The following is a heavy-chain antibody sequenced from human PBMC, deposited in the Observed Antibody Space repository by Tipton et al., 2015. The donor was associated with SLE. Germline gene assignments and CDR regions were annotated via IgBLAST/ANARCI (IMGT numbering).Heavy chain of an antibody. V-gene: IGHV3-74*01. Sequence: SLRLSCAASGFTFSSYWMHWVRQAPGKGLVWVSRINSDGGSTSYADSVKGRFTISRDNAKNTLYLQMNSRRAEDTAVYYCARVQPNCAFDIWGQGTMVTVSS. CDR3: ARVQPNCAFDI. J-gene: IGHJ3*02. D-gene: IGHD1-1*01. CDR2: INSDGGST. CDR1: GFTFSSYW.